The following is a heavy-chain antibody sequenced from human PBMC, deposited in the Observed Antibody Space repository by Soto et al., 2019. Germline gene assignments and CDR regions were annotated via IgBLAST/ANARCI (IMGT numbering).Heavy chain of an antibody. Sequence: EVQLLESGGGLVQPGGSLRLSCAASGFTFSSYAMSWVRQSPGKGLEWVSAISGIGGSTYYADSVKGRFTISRDNSKNTLYLQMNSLRAEDTAVYYCASIAARKYYYYYMDVWGKGTTVTVSS. CDR2: ISGIGGST. V-gene: IGHV3-23*01. CDR1: GFTFSSYA. D-gene: IGHD6-6*01. J-gene: IGHJ6*03. CDR3: ASIAARKYYYYYMDV.